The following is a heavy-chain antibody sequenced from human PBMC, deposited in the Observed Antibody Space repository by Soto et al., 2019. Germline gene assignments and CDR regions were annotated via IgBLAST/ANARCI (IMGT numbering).Heavy chain of an antibody. V-gene: IGHV3-11*05. CDR2: IASSTKYT. Sequence: QVQLVESGGGLVRPGGSLRLSCEASGFTFRDYYMTWFRQAPGKGLEWLSYIASSTKYTNYADSVKGRFTISRDNATNSLDLQMNSLRADDTAVYYCAREYSYTMDDWGQGTMVTVYS. CDR1: GFTFRDYY. CDR3: AREYSYTMDD. J-gene: IGHJ6*02.